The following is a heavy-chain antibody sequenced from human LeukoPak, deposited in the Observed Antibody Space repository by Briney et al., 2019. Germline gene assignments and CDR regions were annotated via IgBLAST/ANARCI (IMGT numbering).Heavy chain of an antibody. CDR1: GGSFSGYY. CDR3: ARGQCGGYDSRHYYYYYYMDV. CDR2: INHSGST. Sequence: SETLSLTCAVYGGSFSGYYWSWIRQPPGKGLEWIGEINHSGSTNYNPSLKSRVTISVDTSKNQFSLKLSSVTAADTAVYYCARGQCGGYDSRHYYYYYYMDVWGKGTTVTISS. D-gene: IGHD5-12*01. J-gene: IGHJ6*03. V-gene: IGHV4-34*01.